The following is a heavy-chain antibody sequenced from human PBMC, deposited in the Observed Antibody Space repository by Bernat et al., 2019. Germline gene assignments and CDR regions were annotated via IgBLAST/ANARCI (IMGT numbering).Heavy chain of an antibody. D-gene: IGHD1-7*01. CDR3: ARDRGTTFDY. V-gene: IGHV3-30*01. Sequence: VEGGGGGVQAGGSLRLSCAASGFTFSSYAMHWVRQAPGKGLEWVAVISYDGSNKYYADSVKGRFTISRDNSKNTLYLQMNSLRAEDTAVYYCARDRGTTFDYWGQGTLVTVSS. CDR2: ISYDGSNK. J-gene: IGHJ4*02. CDR1: GFTFSSYA.